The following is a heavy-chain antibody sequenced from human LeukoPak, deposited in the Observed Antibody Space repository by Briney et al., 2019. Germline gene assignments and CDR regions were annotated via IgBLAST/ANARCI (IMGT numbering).Heavy chain of an antibody. CDR1: GDSISSGDYY. D-gene: IGHD1-26*01. V-gene: IGHV4-61*02. CDR3: ARVVTETPELLQNQGFDP. J-gene: IGHJ5*02. Sequence: SETLSLTCTVSGDSISSGDYYWSWIRQPAGKGLEWIGRISSSGSTNYNPSLKSRVTISVDTSKNQFSLKLSSVTAADTAVYYCARVVTETPELLQNQGFDPWGQGTLVTVSS. CDR2: ISSSGST.